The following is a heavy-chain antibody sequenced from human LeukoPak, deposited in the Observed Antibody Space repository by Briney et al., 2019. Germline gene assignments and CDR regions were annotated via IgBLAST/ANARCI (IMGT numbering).Heavy chain of an antibody. CDR3: ARWGGYYFESFNY. D-gene: IGHD3-22*01. Sequence: GGSLRLSCTASGFNFGIYGMHWVRQAPGKGLEWVAVMWDDGTNEYYVESVKGRFTISRDHAKNTLYLQMNSLRAEDTAVYYCARWGGYYFESFNYWGQGTLVTVSS. J-gene: IGHJ4*02. CDR2: MWDDGTNE. V-gene: IGHV3-33*03. CDR1: GFNFGIYG.